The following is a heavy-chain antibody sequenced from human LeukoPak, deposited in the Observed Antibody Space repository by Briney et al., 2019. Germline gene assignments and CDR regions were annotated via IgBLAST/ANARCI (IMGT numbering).Heavy chain of an antibody. CDR2: INHSGST. CDR3: ARGKGVLLWFGELYSAAYYFDY. CDR1: GGSISSGGYY. J-gene: IGHJ4*02. Sequence: ASETLSLTCTVSGGSISSGGYYWSWIRQPPGKGLEWIGEINHSGSTNYNPSLKSRVTISVDTSKNQFSLRLSSVTAADTAVYYCARGKGVLLWFGELYSAAYYFDYWGQGTLVTVSS. D-gene: IGHD3-10*01. V-gene: IGHV4-39*07.